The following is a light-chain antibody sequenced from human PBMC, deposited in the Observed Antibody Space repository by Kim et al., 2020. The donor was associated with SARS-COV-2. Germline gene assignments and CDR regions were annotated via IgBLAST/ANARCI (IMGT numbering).Light chain of an antibody. J-gene: IGKJ1*01. CDR1: QSLLHSSNNKND. V-gene: IGKV4-1*01. CDR3: QQYYSAPRT. Sequence: DIVMTQSPDSLAVSLGERATINCKSSQSLLHSSNNKNDLAWYQQKPGQPPKLLIYWASTRESGVPDRFSGSGSGTDFTLTITSLQAEDVAVYYCQQYYSAPRTFGQGTKVDIK. CDR2: WAS.